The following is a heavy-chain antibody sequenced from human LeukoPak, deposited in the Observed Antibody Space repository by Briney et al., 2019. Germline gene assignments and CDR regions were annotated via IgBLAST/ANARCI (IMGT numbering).Heavy chain of an antibody. CDR2: IYYSGST. Sequence: SETLSLTCTVSGGSISSSSYYWGWIRQPPGKGLEWIGSIYYSGSTYYNPSLKSRVTISVDTSKNQFSPKLSSVTAADTAVYYCARDQRAYYYDSSGYYPFDYWGQGTLVTVSS. V-gene: IGHV4-39*07. CDR1: GGSISSSSYY. D-gene: IGHD3-22*01. J-gene: IGHJ4*02. CDR3: ARDQRAYYYDSSGYYPFDY.